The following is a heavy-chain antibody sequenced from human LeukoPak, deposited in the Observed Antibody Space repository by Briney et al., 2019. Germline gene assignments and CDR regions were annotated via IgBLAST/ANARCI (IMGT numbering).Heavy chain of an antibody. CDR2: ISYDGSDK. CDR3: AKSGRLRYFDWLSLPPTGHHQGPRRFDP. J-gene: IGHJ5*02. CDR1: GFTFSSYA. Sequence: GGSLRLSCAASGFTFSSYAMYWVRQAPGKGLEWVAVISYDGSDKFYADSVKGRFTISRDNSKNTLYLQMNSLRAEDTAVYYCAKSGRLRYFDWLSLPPTGHHQGPRRFDPWGQGTLVTVSS. D-gene: IGHD3-9*01. V-gene: IGHV3-30*04.